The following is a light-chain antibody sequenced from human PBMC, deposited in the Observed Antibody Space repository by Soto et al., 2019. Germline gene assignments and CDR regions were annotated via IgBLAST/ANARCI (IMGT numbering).Light chain of an antibody. J-gene: IGKJ4*01. V-gene: IGKV3-15*01. CDR2: DTS. CDR3: QQYTVWPFT. CDR1: QTVSSY. Sequence: EIVMTQSPATLSVSPGERATLSCRASQTVSSYLLWYQQKPGQAPRLLIYDTSTRATGIPDRFSGSGSGTEFTLTISSLQSEDFALYYCQQYTVWPFTFGGGTKVDIK.